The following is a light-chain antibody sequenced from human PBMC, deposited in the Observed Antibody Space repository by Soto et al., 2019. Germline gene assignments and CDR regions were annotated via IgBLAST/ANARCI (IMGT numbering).Light chain of an antibody. CDR3: QQYGSSHPKT. CDR1: QSVSSSY. J-gene: IGKJ1*01. CDR2: GAS. V-gene: IGKV3-20*01. Sequence: EIVLTQSPGTLSLSPGERATLSCRASQSVSSSYLAWYQQKPGQAPRLLIYGASSRATRIPDRFSGSGSGTVFSLTLSRLEAEEFAVHYCQQYGSSHPKTFGQGTKVEIK.